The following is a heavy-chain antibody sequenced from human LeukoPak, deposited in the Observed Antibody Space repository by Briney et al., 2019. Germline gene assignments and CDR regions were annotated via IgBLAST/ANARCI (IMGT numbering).Heavy chain of an antibody. Sequence: GGSLRLSCAASGFTFSGYWMSWVRQAPGKGLEWVANIKQDGSEKYYVDSVKGRFTISRDNAKNSLYLQMNSLRAEDTAVYYCARGEWLISYYFDYWGQGTLVTVSS. D-gene: IGHD6-19*01. V-gene: IGHV3-7*01. CDR3: ARGEWLISYYFDY. CDR2: IKQDGSEK. CDR1: GFTFSGYW. J-gene: IGHJ4*02.